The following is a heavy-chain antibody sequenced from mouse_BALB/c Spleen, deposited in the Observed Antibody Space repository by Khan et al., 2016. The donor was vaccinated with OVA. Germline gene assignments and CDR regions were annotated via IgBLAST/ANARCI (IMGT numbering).Heavy chain of an antibody. V-gene: IGHV1S41*01. CDR3: ARSIYYCNGLNAFDY. J-gene: IGHJ4*01. Sequence: DLVKPGASVKLSCKASGYTFTSYWINWIKQRPGQGLEWVGQISSGSGNPYYKKIFKAKATLTVDTSSTTVYIQLSSLSSEDSAFYFCARSIYYCNGLNAFDYWGQGTSVTVSS. D-gene: IGHD1-1*01. CDR1: GYTFTSYW. CDR2: ISSGSGNP.